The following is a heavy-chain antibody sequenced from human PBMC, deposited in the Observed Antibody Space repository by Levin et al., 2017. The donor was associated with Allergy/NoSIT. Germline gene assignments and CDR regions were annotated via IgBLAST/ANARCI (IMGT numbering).Heavy chain of an antibody. Sequence: HPGGSLRLSCAASGFTFSSYGMHWVRQAPGKGLEWVAVIWYDGSNKYYADSVKGRFTISRDNSKNTLYLQMNSLRAEDTAVYYCARESGRDSSSSGDAFDIWGQGTMVTVSS. J-gene: IGHJ3*02. CDR3: ARESGRDSSSSGDAFDI. CDR2: IWYDGSNK. V-gene: IGHV3-33*01. D-gene: IGHD6-6*01. CDR1: GFTFSSYG.